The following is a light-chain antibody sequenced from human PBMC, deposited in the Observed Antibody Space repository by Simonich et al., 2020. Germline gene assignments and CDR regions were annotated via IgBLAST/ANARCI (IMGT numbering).Light chain of an antibody. J-gene: IGLJ3*02. CDR3: SSYTSSSFWV. CDR2: DVS. V-gene: IGLV2-14*01. Sequence: QSALTQPASGSGSPGQSITISCTGTSSDVGGYNYVSWYQQHPGKAPKLMIYDVSNRPSGVSNRFSGSKSGNTASLTISGLQAEDEADYYCSSYTSSSFWVFGGGTKLTVL. CDR1: SSDVGGYNY.